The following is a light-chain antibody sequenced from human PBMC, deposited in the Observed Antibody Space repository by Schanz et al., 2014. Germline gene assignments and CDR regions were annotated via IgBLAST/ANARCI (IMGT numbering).Light chain of an antibody. CDR2: GAS. Sequence: EIVMTQSPATLSVSPGERATLSCRASQSVSSNLAWYQQKPGQAPRLLIYGASTRATGIPARFSGSGSGTEFTLTISSLQPDDFATYYCQQYFSYSGTFGQGTKVEI. CDR1: QSVSSN. J-gene: IGKJ1*01. V-gene: IGKV3-15*01. CDR3: QQYFSYSGT.